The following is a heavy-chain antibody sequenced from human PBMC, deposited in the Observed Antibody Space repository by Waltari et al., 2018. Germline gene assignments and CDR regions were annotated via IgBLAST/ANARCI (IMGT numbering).Heavy chain of an antibody. J-gene: IGHJ4*02. CDR1: GYSISSGYY. D-gene: IGHD2-15*01. CDR3: ARHKIVVVVAATEPFDY. Sequence: QVQLQESGPGLVKPSETLSLTCAVSGYSISSGYYWGWIRQPPGKGLEWIGSINHSGSTYSNPSLKRRVTISVDTSKNRFSLKLSSVTAADTAVYYCARHKIVVVVAATEPFDYWGQGTLVTVSS. CDR2: INHSGST. V-gene: IGHV4-38-2*01.